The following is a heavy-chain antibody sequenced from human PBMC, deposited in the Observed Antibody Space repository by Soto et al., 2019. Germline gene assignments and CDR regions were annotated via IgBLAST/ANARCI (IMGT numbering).Heavy chain of an antibody. J-gene: IGHJ4*02. CDR3: ARLNADGTEMATWGGDY. CDR1: GGTFSSYA. D-gene: IGHD5-12*01. Sequence: QVQLVQSGAEVKKPGSSVKVSCKASGGTFSSYAISWVRQAPGQGLEWMGGIIPIFGTANYAQKFQGRVTITADASTSTAYMELSCLRSEDTAVYYCARLNADGTEMATWGGDYLGQGTLVTGSS. CDR2: IIPIFGTA. V-gene: IGHV1-69*01.